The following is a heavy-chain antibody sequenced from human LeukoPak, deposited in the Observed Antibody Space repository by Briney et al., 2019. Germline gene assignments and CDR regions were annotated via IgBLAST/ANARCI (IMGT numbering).Heavy chain of an antibody. V-gene: IGHV4-4*07. CDR1: GGSISSCY. CDR3: ARGQYHLLYWYFDL. J-gene: IGHJ2*01. CDR2: IYSSGST. Sequence: SETLSLTCTVSGGSISSCYWSWIRQPAGKGLEWIGRIYSSGSTNYNPSLKSRVTMSVDTSKNQFSLKLSSVTAADTAVYYCARGQYHLLYWYFDLWGRGTLVTVSS. D-gene: IGHD2-2*01.